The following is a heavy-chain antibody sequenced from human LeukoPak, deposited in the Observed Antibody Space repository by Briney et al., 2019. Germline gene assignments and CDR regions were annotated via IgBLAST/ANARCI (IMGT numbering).Heavy chain of an antibody. CDR2: IYYSGST. CDR1: GDSISRSAHY. Sequence: SETLSLTCTVSGDSISRSAHYWGWVRQHPGKGLEWIGYIYYSGSTYYNPSLKSRVTISVDTSKNQFSLKLSSVTAADTAVYYCARGGGYDFWSGYPATSNWFDPWGQGTLVTVSS. V-gene: IGHV4-31*03. J-gene: IGHJ5*02. D-gene: IGHD3-3*01. CDR3: ARGGGYDFWSGYPATSNWFDP.